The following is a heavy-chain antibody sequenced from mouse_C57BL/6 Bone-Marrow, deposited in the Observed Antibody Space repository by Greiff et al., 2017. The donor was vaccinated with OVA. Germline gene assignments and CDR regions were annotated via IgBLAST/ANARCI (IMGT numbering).Heavy chain of an antibody. CDR2: IDPETGGT. Sequence: VQLQQSGAELVRPGASVTLSCKASGYTFTDYEMHWVKQTPVHGLEWIGAIDPETGGTAYNQKFKGKAILTADKSSSTAYMELRSLTSEDSAVYYCTRLYPFYYGSSYDYWGQGTTLTVSS. D-gene: IGHD1-1*01. V-gene: IGHV1-15*01. CDR3: TRLYPFYYGSSYDY. CDR1: GYTFTDYE. J-gene: IGHJ2*01.